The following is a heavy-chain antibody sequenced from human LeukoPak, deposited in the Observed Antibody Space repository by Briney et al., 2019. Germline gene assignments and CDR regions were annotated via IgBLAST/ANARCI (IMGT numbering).Heavy chain of an antibody. CDR3: ARVATMVPGVINQLLGY. CDR1: GYTFTGYY. V-gene: IGHV1-2*02. J-gene: IGHJ4*02. Sequence: ASVKVSCKAFGYTFTGYYMHWVRQAPGQGLEWMGWINPNSGGTNYAQKFQGRVTMTRDTSISTAYMELSRLRSDDTAVYYCARVATMVPGVINQLLGYWGQGTLVTVSS. CDR2: INPNSGGT. D-gene: IGHD3-10*01.